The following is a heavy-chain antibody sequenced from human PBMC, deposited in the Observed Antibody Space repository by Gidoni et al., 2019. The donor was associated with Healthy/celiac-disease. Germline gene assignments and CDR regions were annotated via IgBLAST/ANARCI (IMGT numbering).Heavy chain of an antibody. Sequence: GLAWIGEINHSGSTNYNPSLKSRVTISVDTSKNQFSLKLSSVTAADTAVYYCATRGREGRLLWFGELSHYYGMDVWGQGTTVTVSS. J-gene: IGHJ6*02. CDR3: ATRGREGRLLWFGELSHYYGMDV. D-gene: IGHD3-10*01. V-gene: IGHV4-34*01. CDR2: INHSGST.